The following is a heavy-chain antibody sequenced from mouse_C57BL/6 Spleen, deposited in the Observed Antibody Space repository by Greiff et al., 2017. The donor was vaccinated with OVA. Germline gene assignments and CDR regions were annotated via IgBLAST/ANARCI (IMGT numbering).Heavy chain of an antibody. D-gene: IGHD1-1*01. CDR3: ARLRVLYGSSTFYFDY. V-gene: IGHV1-80*01. Sequence: QVQLQQSGAELVKPGASVKISCKASGYAFSSYWMNWVNQRPGKGLEWIGQIYPGDGDTNYNGKFKGKATLTADKSSSTAYMQLSSLTSEDSAVYFCARLRVLYGSSTFYFDYWGQGTTLTVSS. CDR2: IYPGDGDT. J-gene: IGHJ2*01. CDR1: GYAFSSYW.